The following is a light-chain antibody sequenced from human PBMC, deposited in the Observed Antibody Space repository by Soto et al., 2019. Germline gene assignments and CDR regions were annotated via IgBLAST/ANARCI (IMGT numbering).Light chain of an antibody. Sequence: EIVMTQSPATLSVSPGESATLSCRASQSVRSNLAWYQQKPGQAPRLLIYGASTRATGIPARFSGSGSGTECTLTISGLQSEDFAVYYCHQYNMWPPLMFGGGTKGESK. J-gene: IGKJ4*02. CDR3: HQYNMWPPLM. V-gene: IGKV3-15*01. CDR1: QSVRSN. CDR2: GAS.